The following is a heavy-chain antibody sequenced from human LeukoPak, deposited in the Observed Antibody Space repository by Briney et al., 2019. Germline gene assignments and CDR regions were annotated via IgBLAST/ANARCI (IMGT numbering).Heavy chain of an antibody. D-gene: IGHD6-13*01. Sequence: ASVKVSCKASGYTFTGYYMHWVRQAPGQGLEWMGIINPSGGSTSYAQKFQGRVTMTRDMSTSTVYMELSSLRSEDTAVYYCARGRSSSWYDSWYYFDYWGQGTLVTVSS. J-gene: IGHJ4*02. V-gene: IGHV1-46*01. CDR1: GYTFTGYY. CDR3: ARGRSSSWYDSWYYFDY. CDR2: INPSGGST.